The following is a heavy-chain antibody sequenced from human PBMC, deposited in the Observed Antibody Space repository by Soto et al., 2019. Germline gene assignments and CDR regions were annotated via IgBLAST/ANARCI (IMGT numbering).Heavy chain of an antibody. Sequence: QVQLQESGPGLVKPSETLSLTCTVSGGSISSYYWSWIRQPPGKGLEWIGYIYYSGSTNYNPSLKSRVTISVDTSKNQFSLKLSSVTAADTAVYYCARQWGTEAIDSWGQGTMVNVSS. V-gene: IGHV4-59*08. D-gene: IGHD1-1*01. CDR1: GGSISSYY. J-gene: IGHJ3*01. CDR3: ARQWGTEAIDS. CDR2: IYYSGST.